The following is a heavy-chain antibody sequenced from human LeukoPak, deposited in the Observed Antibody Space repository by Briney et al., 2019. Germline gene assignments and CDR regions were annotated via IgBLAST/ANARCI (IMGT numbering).Heavy chain of an antibody. CDR1: GGTFSSYA. CDR3: ARESVTFSSGWSFDY. V-gene: IGHV1-69*13. J-gene: IGHJ4*02. CDR2: IIPIFGTA. Sequence: GASVKVSCKASGGTFSSYAISWVRQAPGQGLEWMGGIIPIFGTANYAQKFQGRVTITADESPSTAYMELSSLRSEDTAVYYCARESVTFSSGWSFDYWGQGTLVTVSS. D-gene: IGHD6-19*01.